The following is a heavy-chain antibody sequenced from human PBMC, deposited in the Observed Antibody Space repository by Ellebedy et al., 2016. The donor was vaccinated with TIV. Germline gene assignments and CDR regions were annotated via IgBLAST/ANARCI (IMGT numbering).Heavy chain of an antibody. CDR2: IYYSGST. CDR3: ARYIGAMVRGEFDY. D-gene: IGHD3-10*01. CDR1: GGPISSYY. Sequence: MPSETLSLTCTVSGGPISSYYWSWIRQPPGKGLEWIGYIYYSGSTNYNPSLKSRVTISVDTSKNQFSLKLSSVTAADTAVYYCARYIGAMVRGEFDYWGQGTLVTVSS. V-gene: IGHV4-59*01. J-gene: IGHJ4*02.